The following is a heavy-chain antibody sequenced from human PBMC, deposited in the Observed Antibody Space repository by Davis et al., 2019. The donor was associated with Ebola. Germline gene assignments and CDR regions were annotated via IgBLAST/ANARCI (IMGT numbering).Heavy chain of an antibody. CDR2: TYYNSKWYH. V-gene: IGHV6-1*01. CDR1: GDSVSSGSTG. Sequence: PSETLSLTCAISGDSVSSGSTGWNWIRQSPLRGLEWLGRTYYNSKWYHDYAMSVSSRITINPDTSKNQFSLHLNSVTPEDTAVYFCARGWLRSAFDQWGQGTLVTVSS. D-gene: IGHD5-12*01. J-gene: IGHJ4*02. CDR3: ARGWLRSAFDQ.